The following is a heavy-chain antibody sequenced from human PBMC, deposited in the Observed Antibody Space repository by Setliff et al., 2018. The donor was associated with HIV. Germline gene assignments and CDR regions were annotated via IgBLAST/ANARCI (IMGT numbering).Heavy chain of an antibody. J-gene: IGHJ3*02. CDR1: GYTFTSYY. Sequence: WASVKVSCKASGYTFTSYYMHWVRQAPGQGLEWMGRIIPVLGTTYSAQKFQGRLTLSADKSSTTAYLDLSSLRSEDTAIYYCARSVWPVIVPTDPTVDAFNIWGQGTKVTVSS. CDR3: ARSVWPVIVPTDPTVDAFNI. CDR2: IIPVLGTT. V-gene: IGHV1-46*01. D-gene: IGHD3-16*02.